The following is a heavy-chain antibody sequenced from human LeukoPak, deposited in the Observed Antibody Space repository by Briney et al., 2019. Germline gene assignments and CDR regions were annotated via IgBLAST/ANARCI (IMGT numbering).Heavy chain of an antibody. CDR2: ISTSGST. V-gene: IGHV4-4*07. CDR1: GGSISGYY. CDR3: AREGQQRPLDY. Sequence: SETLSLTCTVSGGSISGYYWSWIRQPAGMGLEWIGRISTSGSTHYSPSLKSRVTMSVDTSRNQFSLNLSSVAAADTAVYYCAREGQQRPLDYCGRGTLVTVSS. D-gene: IGHD6-25*01. J-gene: IGHJ4*01.